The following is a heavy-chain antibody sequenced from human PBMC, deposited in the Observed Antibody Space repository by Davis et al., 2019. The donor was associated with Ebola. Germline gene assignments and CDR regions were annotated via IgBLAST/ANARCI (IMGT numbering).Heavy chain of an antibody. Sequence: GESLKISCAASGFTVSSNYMSWVRQSPGKGLEWVSVIYSGSSTYYADSVKGRFTISRDNSKNTLYLQMNSLRAEDTAVYYCASEIVGATYYFDYWGQGTLVTVSS. D-gene: IGHD1-26*01. CDR1: GFTVSSNY. CDR2: IYSGSST. CDR3: ASEIVGATYYFDY. V-gene: IGHV3-53*01. J-gene: IGHJ4*02.